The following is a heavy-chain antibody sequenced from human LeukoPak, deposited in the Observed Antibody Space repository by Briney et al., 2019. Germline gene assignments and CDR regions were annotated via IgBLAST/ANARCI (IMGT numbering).Heavy chain of an antibody. CDR3: AKGDSRDWYYSYMDV. CDR2: ILYDGINK. D-gene: IGHD3-22*01. CDR1: GVTFSAYG. J-gene: IGHJ6*03. Sequence: GGSLRLSCAASGVTFSAYGMHWVRQAPGKGFDCVTFILYDGINKYYADSVKGRFTISRDNSKNTLYLQMNGLRVEDTAVYYCAKGDSRDWYYSYMDVWGKGTTVTVS. V-gene: IGHV3-30*02.